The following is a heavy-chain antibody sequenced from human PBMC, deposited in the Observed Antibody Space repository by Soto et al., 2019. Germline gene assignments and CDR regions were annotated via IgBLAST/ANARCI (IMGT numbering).Heavy chain of an antibody. D-gene: IGHD6-19*01. CDR1: GFTFTRYS. Sequence: SLRLSCAASGFTFTRYSMSWGRQAPGKGLEWVSAISGSGGNTYYADSVKGRFTISRDNSKNTLYLQMNSLRAEDTAVYYCAKQGSGWYWYFDYWGQGTLVTVSS. J-gene: IGHJ4*02. V-gene: IGHV3-23*01. CDR2: ISGSGGNT. CDR3: AKQGSGWYWYFDY.